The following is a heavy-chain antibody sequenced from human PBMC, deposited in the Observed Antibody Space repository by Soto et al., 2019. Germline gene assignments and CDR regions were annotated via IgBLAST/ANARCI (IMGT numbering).Heavy chain of an antibody. CDR3: AKVHHAGQQLVTAFDY. J-gene: IGHJ4*02. D-gene: IGHD6-13*01. Sequence: EVQLVESGGVVVQPGGSLRLSCAASGFTFDDYTMHWVRQAPGRGLEWVSLITWDGDSTYYADSVKGRFTISRDNNKNSLYLQMNSLRTEDTALYYCAKVHHAGQQLVTAFDYWGQGTLVTVSS. CDR2: ITWDGDST. V-gene: IGHV3-43*01. CDR1: GFTFDDYT.